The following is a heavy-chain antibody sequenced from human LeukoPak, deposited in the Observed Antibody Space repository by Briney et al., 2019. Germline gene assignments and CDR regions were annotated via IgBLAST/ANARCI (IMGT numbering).Heavy chain of an antibody. CDR1: GYTYTSHY. D-gene: IGHD1-26*01. CDR3: TRSAIVGAPRDFDY. V-gene: IGHV1-46*03. J-gene: IGHJ4*02. CDR2: INPSGGNA. Sequence: ASVKVSCKSSGYTYTSHYIHWVRQAPGQGLEWMGIINPSGGNAVYAQTFQGRFTMTRGTSTSTIYMEMSSLRSEDTAVYFCTRSAIVGAPRDFDYWGQGTLVTVSS.